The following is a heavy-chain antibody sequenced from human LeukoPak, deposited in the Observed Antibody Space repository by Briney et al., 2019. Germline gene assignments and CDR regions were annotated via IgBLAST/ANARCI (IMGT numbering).Heavy chain of an antibody. CDR3: ARLTTGSPY. V-gene: IGHV3-30*03. D-gene: IGHD3-3*01. J-gene: IGHJ4*02. CDR1: GFTFSSYG. Sequence: GRSLRLSCAASGFTFSSYGMHWVRQAPGKGLEWVAVISYDGSNKYYADSVKGRFTISRDNSKNTLYLHMNSLRAEDTAVYYCARLTTGSPYWGQGTLVTVSS. CDR2: ISYDGSNK.